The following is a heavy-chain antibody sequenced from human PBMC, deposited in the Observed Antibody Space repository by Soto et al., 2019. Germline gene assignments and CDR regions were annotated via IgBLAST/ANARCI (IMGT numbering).Heavy chain of an antibody. CDR2: ISGSGGST. J-gene: IGHJ4*02. CDR1: GFTFSSYA. CDR3: ANNPTPYCFDY. Sequence: GGSLRLSCAASGFTFSSYAMSWVRQAPGKGLEWVSAISGSGGSTYYADSVKGRFTISRDNSKNTLYLQRNSLRAEDPAVYYCANNPTPYCFDYWGQGTLVTVAS. V-gene: IGHV3-23*01.